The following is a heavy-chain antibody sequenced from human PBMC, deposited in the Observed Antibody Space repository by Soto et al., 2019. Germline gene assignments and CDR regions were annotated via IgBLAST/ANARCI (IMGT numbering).Heavy chain of an antibody. D-gene: IGHD3-22*01. J-gene: IGHJ4*02. V-gene: IGHV3-23*01. CDR1: GFTFSSYA. CDR2: ISGSGGST. CDR3: ANDDSSGYYYAPYYFDY. Sequence: PGGSLRLSCAASGFTFSSYAVSWIRQAPGKGLEWVSAISGSGGSTYYADSVKGRFTISRDNSKNTLYLQMNSLRAEDTAVYYCANDDSSGYYYAPYYFDYWGQGTLVTVSS.